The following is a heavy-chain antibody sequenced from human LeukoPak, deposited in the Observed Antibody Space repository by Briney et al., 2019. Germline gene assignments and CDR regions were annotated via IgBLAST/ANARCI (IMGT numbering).Heavy chain of an antibody. Sequence: GGSLRLSCAASGFTFSSSGMNWVRQAPGKGLEWVSSISSSSSYIYYADSVKGRFTISRDNAKNSLYLQMNSLRAEDTAVYYCASLGGYYYGSGSHGYWGQGTLVTVSS. V-gene: IGHV3-21*01. CDR3: ASLGGYYYGSGSHGY. CDR1: GFTFSSSG. D-gene: IGHD3-10*01. CDR2: ISSSSSYI. J-gene: IGHJ4*02.